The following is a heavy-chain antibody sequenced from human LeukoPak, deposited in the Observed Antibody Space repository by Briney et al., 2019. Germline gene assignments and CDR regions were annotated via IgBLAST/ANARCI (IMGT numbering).Heavy chain of an antibody. V-gene: IGHV3-7*01. CDR3: ARYNWNYVMVDY. CDR2: IKQDGSEK. Sequence: GGSLRLSCAASGFTFSSYSMNWVRQAPGKGLEWVANIKQDGSEKYYVDSVKGRFTISRDNAKNSLYLQMNSLRAEDTAVYYCARYNWNYVMVDYWGQGTLVTVSS. J-gene: IGHJ4*02. CDR1: GFTFSSYS. D-gene: IGHD1-7*01.